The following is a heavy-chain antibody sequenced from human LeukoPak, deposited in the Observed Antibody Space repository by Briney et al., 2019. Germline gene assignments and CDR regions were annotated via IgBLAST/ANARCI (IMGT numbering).Heavy chain of an antibody. CDR3: AKGATRAVAGILDY. CDR2: ISYDGSNK. CDR1: GYTFSSYG. D-gene: IGHD6-19*01. J-gene: IGHJ4*02. V-gene: IGHV3-30*18. Sequence: PGGSLRLSCAASGYTFSSYGMHGVRQAPGKGLEWVAVISYDGSNKYYADSVKGRFTISRDNSKNTLYPQMNSLRAEDTAVYYCAKGATRAVAGILDYWGQGTLVTVSS.